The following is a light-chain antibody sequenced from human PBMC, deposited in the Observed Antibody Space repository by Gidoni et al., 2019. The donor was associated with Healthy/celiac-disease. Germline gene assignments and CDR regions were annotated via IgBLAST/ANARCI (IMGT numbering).Light chain of an antibody. CDR2: EVS. CDR1: SSAVGGYNY. Sequence: QSALTQPASVSGSPGPSLTISCTGTSSAVGGYNYVSWYQQHPGKAPKLMIYEVSNRPSGVSNRFFGSKSGNTASLTISGLQAEDEADYYCSSYTSSSTYVVFGGGTKLTVL. V-gene: IGLV2-14*01. CDR3: SSYTSSSTYVV. J-gene: IGLJ2*01.